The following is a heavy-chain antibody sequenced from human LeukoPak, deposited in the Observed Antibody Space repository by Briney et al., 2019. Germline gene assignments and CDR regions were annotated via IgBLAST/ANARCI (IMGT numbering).Heavy chain of an antibody. CDR2: IYYSGST. J-gene: IGHJ5*02. D-gene: IGHD6-13*01. Sequence: PSETLSLTCTVSGASIRNYYWSWIRQSPGEGLECIGYIYYSGSTNYNPSLESRVAMSVDTSKNQFSLRLSSVTAADTAIYYCARRYSSSWYVGFFDPWGQGTLVTVSS. CDR3: ARRYSSSWYVGFFDP. CDR1: GASIRNYY. V-gene: IGHV4-59*08.